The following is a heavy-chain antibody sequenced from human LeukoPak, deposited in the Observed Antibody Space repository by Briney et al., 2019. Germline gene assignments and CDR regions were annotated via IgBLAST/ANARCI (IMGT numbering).Heavy chain of an antibody. J-gene: IGHJ4*02. CDR1: GLTFSSYS. Sequence: GGSLRLSCAASGLTFSSYSMNWVRQAPGKGLEWVSYISSSSSTIYYADSVKGRFTISRDNSKNTLYLQMNSLRAEDTAVYYCARERVVSSSSSGFDYWGQGTLVTVSS. CDR2: ISSSSSTI. V-gene: IGHV3-48*01. D-gene: IGHD6-6*01. CDR3: ARERVVSSSSSGFDY.